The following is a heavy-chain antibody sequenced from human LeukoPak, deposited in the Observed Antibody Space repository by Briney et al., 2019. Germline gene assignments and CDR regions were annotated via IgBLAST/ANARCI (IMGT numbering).Heavy chain of an antibody. CDR2: ISVDGGGT. D-gene: IGHD6-19*01. Sequence: PGGSLRLSCAASGFTFSMYAMSWVRQAPGKGLEWVSVISVDGGGTYYADSVKGRFTISRDNSKSTLYLQMNSLRAEDTAVYYCAKDSVGVAGPDYWGQGSLVTASS. V-gene: IGHV3-23*01. J-gene: IGHJ4*02. CDR1: GFTFSMYA. CDR3: AKDSVGVAGPDY.